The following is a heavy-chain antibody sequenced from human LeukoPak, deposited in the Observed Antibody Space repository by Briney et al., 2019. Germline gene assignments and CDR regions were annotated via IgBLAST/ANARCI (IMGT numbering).Heavy chain of an antibody. CDR1: GGSISSYY. CDR3: ARDDPTTSYAFDI. J-gene: IGHJ3*02. V-gene: IGHV4-59*01. Sequence: PSETLSLTCTVSGGSISSYYWSWIRQPPGKGLEWIGYIYYSGSTNYNPSLKSRVTISVDTSKNQFSLKLSSVTAADTAVYYCARDDPTTSYAFDIWGQGTMVTVSS. CDR2: IYYSGST. D-gene: IGHD1-7*01.